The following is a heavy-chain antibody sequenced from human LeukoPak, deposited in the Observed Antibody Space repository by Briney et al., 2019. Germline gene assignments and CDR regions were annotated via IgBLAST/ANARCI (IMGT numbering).Heavy chain of an antibody. CDR1: GFSLSTSGVG. D-gene: IGHD6-13*01. CDR2: IYWDDDK. J-gene: IGHJ4*02. Sequence: SGPTLVKPTQTLTLTCTSSGFSLSTSGVGVGWIRQPPGKALEWLALIYWDDDKRYSPSLKSRLTITKDTSKNQVVLTMTNMDPVDTATYYCAHRRGAAAGLRYYFDYWGQGTLVTVSS. CDR3: AHRRGAAAGLRYYFDY. V-gene: IGHV2-5*02.